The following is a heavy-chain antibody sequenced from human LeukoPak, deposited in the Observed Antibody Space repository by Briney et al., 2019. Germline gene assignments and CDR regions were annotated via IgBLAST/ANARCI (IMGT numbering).Heavy chain of an antibody. D-gene: IGHD3-3*01. CDR2: IYHSGST. CDR3: AGTTVLRFLEWLPSRLNWFDP. V-gene: IGHV4-38-2*01. J-gene: IGHJ5*02. Sequence: ASETLSLTCAVSGYSISSGYYWGWIRQPPGKGLEWIGSIYHSGSTYYNPSLKSRVTISVDTSKNQFSLKLSSVTAADTVVYYCAGTTVLRFLEWLPSRLNWFDPWGQGTLVTVSS. CDR1: GYSISSGYY.